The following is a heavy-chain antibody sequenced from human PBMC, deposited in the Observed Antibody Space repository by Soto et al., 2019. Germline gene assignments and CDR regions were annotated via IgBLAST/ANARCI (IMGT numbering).Heavy chain of an antibody. CDR1: GFTFSSYW. J-gene: IGHJ6*02. Sequence: PGGSLRLSWAASGFTFSSYWMHWVRQVPGKGLEWVAVISYDGSNKYYVDSVKGRFTISRDNSKNTLYLQMNSLRAEDTAVYYCAKDYENTVGGHASYYYYGMDVWGQGTTVTVSS. D-gene: IGHD4-17*01. V-gene: IGHV3-30*18. CDR2: ISYDGSNK. CDR3: AKDYENTVGGHASYYYYGMDV.